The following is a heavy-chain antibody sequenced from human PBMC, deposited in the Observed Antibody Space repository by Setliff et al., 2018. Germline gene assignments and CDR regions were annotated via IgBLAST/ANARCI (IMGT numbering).Heavy chain of an antibody. D-gene: IGHD5-18*01. J-gene: IGHJ4*02. CDR2: ISYSGTT. Sequence: SETLSLTCTVSGASISSSRDYWGWIRQPPGKGLEWIGSISYSGTTYHNRSLRSRVTISVDTSKNQFSLKLRSVTAADTAVFYCARGRGYSTYWYALPYFVSWGQGALVTVSS. V-gene: IGHV4-39*07. CDR1: GASISSSRDY. CDR3: ARGRGYSTYWYALPYFVS.